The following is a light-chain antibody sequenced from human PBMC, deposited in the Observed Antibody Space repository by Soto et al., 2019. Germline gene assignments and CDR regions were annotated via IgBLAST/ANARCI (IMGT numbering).Light chain of an antibody. Sequence: QSALTQPASVSGSPGQSITISCTGTSSDVGGYNYVSWYQQHPGKAPKLMIYDVSNRPSGVSNRFSGSKSGNTASLTISGLQAADEADYYCRSYTSHSTLGVFGGGTQLTV. CDR2: DVS. J-gene: IGLJ2*01. V-gene: IGLV2-14*01. CDR1: SSDVGGYNY. CDR3: RSYTSHSTLGV.